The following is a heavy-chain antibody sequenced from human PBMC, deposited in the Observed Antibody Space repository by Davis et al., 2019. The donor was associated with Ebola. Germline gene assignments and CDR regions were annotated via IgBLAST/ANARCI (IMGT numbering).Heavy chain of an antibody. CDR1: GFTFSSYA. CDR2: IKTDGSMT. CDR3: AREGKIFGLDY. D-gene: IGHD3-3*01. J-gene: IGHJ4*02. V-gene: IGHV3-74*01. Sequence: HTGGSLRLSCAASGFTFSSYAMHWVRQAPGKGLVWVSRIKTDGSMTGYGDSVQSRFTISRDNAKNTLYLQMNDLRAEDTAVYYCAREGKIFGLDYWGQGALVTVSS.